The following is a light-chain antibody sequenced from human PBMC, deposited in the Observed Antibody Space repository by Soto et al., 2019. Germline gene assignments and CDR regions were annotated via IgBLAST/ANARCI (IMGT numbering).Light chain of an antibody. J-gene: IGLJ2*01. CDR3: CSYAGSSTLV. CDR1: SSDVGSYNF. CDR2: EVS. V-gene: IGLV2-23*02. Sequence: QSALTQPASVSGSPGQSITISCTGTSSDVGSYNFVSWYQQHPGKAPKLMIYEVSKRPSGVSNRFSGSKSGNTASLTIFRLEAEDEADYYCCSYAGSSTLVFGGGTKLTVL.